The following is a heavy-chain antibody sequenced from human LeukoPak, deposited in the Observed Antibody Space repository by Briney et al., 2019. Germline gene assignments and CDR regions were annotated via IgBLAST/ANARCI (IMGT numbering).Heavy chain of an antibody. V-gene: IGHV3-48*03. J-gene: IGHJ6*04. CDR2: ISSSGSTI. Sequence: PGGSLRLSCAASGFTFSSYEMNWVRQAPGKGLEWGSYISSSGSTIYYADSVKGRFTISRDNAKNSLYLQMNSLRAEDTAVYYFAELGITMIGGVWGKGTTVTISS. CDR3: AELGITMIGGV. D-gene: IGHD3-10*02. CDR1: GFTFSSYE.